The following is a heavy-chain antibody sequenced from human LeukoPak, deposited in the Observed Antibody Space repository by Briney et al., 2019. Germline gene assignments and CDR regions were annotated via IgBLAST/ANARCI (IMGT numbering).Heavy chain of an antibody. V-gene: IGHV4-59*12. CDR3: AREGSDYYGSGSYYRSYYYYMDV. J-gene: IGHJ6*03. D-gene: IGHD3-10*01. Sequence: SETLSLTCAVSGGSISDYYWTWIRQPPEKGLEWIGYIHSIGGTNYNPSLKSRVTMSVDTSKNQFYLKLSSVTAADTAVYYCAREGSDYYGSGSYYRSYYYYMDVWGKGTTVTISS. CDR1: GGSISDYY. CDR2: IHSIGGT.